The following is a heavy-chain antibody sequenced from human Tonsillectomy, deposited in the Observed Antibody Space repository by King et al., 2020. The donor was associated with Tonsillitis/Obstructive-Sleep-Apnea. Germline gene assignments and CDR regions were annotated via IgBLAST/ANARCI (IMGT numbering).Heavy chain of an antibody. D-gene: IGHD3-10*01. CDR2: IRQDGNEI. V-gene: IGHV3-7*04. CDR3: AREGTGGFDS. J-gene: IGHJ4*02. Sequence: VQLVESGGGLVQPGGSLRLSCAASGFTFSEYWMSWVRQAPGNGLEWVANIRQDGNEISYVESVKGRFTISRDNAKNSLSLHMNSLRVEDTAVFYCAREGTGGFDSWGQGTLVTVSS. CDR1: GFTFSEYW.